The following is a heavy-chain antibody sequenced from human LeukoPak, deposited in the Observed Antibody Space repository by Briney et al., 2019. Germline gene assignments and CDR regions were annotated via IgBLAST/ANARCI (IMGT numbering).Heavy chain of an antibody. CDR3: VRHFSRSFSGGWFDP. CDR1: GGSIMSYNHY. D-gene: IGHD2/OR15-2a*01. V-gene: IGHV4-39*01. CDR2: IYNSVSP. Sequence: SETLSLTCSVSGGSIMSYNHYWGWIRQPPGKGLEWIGSIYNSVSPYYNPSLKSRLTISAETSNNQFSVRLTSVTAADTAIYYCVRHFSRSFSGGWFDPWGQGSLVTVSS. J-gene: IGHJ5*02.